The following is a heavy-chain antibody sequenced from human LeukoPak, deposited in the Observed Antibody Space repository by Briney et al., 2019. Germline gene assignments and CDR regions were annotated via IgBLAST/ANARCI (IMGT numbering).Heavy chain of an antibody. Sequence: GGSLRLSCAASGFTFSSYSMNWVRQAPGKGLEWVSYISSSSSTIYYADSVKGRFTISRDNAENSLYLQMNSLRAEDTAVYYCARECSSTSCYFDYWGQGTLVTVSS. J-gene: IGHJ4*02. CDR3: ARECSSTSCYFDY. V-gene: IGHV3-48*04. D-gene: IGHD2-2*01. CDR1: GFTFSSYS. CDR2: ISSSSSTI.